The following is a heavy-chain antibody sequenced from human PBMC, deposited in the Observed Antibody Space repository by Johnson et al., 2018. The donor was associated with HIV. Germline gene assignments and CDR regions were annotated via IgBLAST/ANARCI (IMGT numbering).Heavy chain of an antibody. CDR3: ARGIIDNFWSGHYPDGAFDI. J-gene: IGHJ3*02. Sequence: QVQLVESGGGVVQPGRSLRLSCAASGFTFSSYAMHWVRQAPGKGLEWVAVISYDGSNKYYAESVKGRFTISRDNSKNTLYLQMNSLRAEDTAVYYCARGIIDNFWSGHYPDGAFDIWGQGTMVTVSS. CDR2: ISYDGSNK. CDR1: GFTFSSYA. D-gene: IGHD3-3*01. V-gene: IGHV3-30-3*01.